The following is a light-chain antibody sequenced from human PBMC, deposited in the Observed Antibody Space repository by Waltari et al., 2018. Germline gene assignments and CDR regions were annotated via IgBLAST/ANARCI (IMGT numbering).Light chain of an antibody. Sequence: DIQMTQSPSSLSASVGDRVTITCRASQSISSYLNWYQQKPGKAPKLLIYAASSLQSGFPSRFSGSGSGTDFTLTISSLQPEDFATYYCQQSYSTPQYTFGQGTKLEIK. CDR2: AAS. J-gene: IGKJ2*01. CDR1: QSISSY. CDR3: QQSYSTPQYT. V-gene: IGKV1-39*01.